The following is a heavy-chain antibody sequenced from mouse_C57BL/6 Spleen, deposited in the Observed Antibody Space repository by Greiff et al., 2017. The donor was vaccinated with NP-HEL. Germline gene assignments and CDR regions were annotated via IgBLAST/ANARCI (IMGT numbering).Heavy chain of an antibody. Sequence: DVHLVESGGGLVKPGGSLKLSCAASGFTFSDYGMHWVRQAPEKGLEWVAYISSGSSTIYYADTVKGRFTISRDNAKNTLFLQMTSLRSEDTAMYYCARSFYDGYYVGAMDYWGQGTSVTVSS. CDR2: ISSGSSTI. V-gene: IGHV5-17*01. CDR1: GFTFSDYG. CDR3: ARSFYDGYYVGAMDY. D-gene: IGHD2-3*01. J-gene: IGHJ4*01.